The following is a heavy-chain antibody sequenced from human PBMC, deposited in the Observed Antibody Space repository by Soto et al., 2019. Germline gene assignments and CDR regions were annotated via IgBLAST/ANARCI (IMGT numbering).Heavy chain of an antibody. CDR1: GFTFSSYG. D-gene: IGHD2-2*01. Sequence: QVQLVESGGGVVQPGRSLRLSCAASGFTFSSYGMHWVRQAPGKGLEWVAVIWYDGSNKYYADSVKGRFTISRDNSKNTXXLQMNSLRAEDTAVYYCARDRRDIVLVPAATSMDVWGQGTTVTVSS. CDR2: IWYDGSNK. CDR3: ARDRRDIVLVPAATSMDV. V-gene: IGHV3-33*01. J-gene: IGHJ6*02.